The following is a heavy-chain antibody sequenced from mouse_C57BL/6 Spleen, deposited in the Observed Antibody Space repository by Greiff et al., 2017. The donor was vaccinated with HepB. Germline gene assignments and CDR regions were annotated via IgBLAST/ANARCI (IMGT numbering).Heavy chain of an antibody. CDR1: GYTFTSYW. CDR2: IYPGSGST. D-gene: IGHD3-2*02. Sequence: QVQLQQPGAELVKPGASVKMSCKASGYTFTSYWITWVKQRPGQGLEWIGDIYPGSGSTNYNEKFKSKATLTVDTSSSTAYMQLSSLTSEDSAVYYCARRQLRLQGRGYAMDYWGQGTSVTVSS. CDR3: ARRQLRLQGRGYAMDY. V-gene: IGHV1-55*01. J-gene: IGHJ4*01.